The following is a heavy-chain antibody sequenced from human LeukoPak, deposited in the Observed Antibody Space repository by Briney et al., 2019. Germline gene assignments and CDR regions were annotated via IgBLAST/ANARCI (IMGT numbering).Heavy chain of an antibody. J-gene: IGHJ4*02. CDR2: IYYSGST. CDR3: ARAPITMVRGVIPFDY. D-gene: IGHD3-10*01. V-gene: IGHV4-61*08. CDR1: GGSISSGGYY. Sequence: SQTLSLTCTVSGGSISSGGYYWSWIRQPPGKGLEWIGYIYYSGSTNYNPSLKSRVTISVDTSKNQFTLKLSSVTAADTAVYYCARAPITMVRGVIPFDYWGQGTLVTVSS.